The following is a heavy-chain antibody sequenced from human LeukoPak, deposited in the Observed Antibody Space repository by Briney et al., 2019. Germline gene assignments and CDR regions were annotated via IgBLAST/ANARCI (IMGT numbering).Heavy chain of an antibody. CDR2: IRYDGSNK. Sequence: GGSLRLSCAASGFTFSSYGMLWVRQAPGKGLEWVAFIRYDGSNKYYADSVKGRFTISRDNSKNTLYLQMNSLRAEDTAVYYCAKTGYSSSWYMIKGDAFDIWGQGTMVTVSS. CDR3: AKTGYSSSWYMIKGDAFDI. V-gene: IGHV3-30*02. CDR1: GFTFSSYG. D-gene: IGHD6-13*01. J-gene: IGHJ3*02.